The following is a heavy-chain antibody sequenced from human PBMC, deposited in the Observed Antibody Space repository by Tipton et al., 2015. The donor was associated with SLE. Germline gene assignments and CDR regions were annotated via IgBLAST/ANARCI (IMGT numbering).Heavy chain of an antibody. Sequence: QSGAEVKPPGASVKVSCKASGYTFTDYYIHWVRQAPGHGLELVGWINCANGGTHYADNFHHRVSMTGDTSIDTVYMELRGLTSDDSAIYYCARDEQQLMVSFYDSWGQGTLVSVSS. CDR2: INCANGGT. J-gene: IGHJ5*02. CDR3: ARDEQQLMVSFYDS. CDR1: GYTFTDYY. V-gene: IGHV1-2*02. D-gene: IGHD3-3*01.